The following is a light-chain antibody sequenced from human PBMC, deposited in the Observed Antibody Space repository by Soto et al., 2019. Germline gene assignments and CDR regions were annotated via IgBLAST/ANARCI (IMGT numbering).Light chain of an antibody. CDR3: QQRSNWPIT. V-gene: IGKV1-39*01. J-gene: IGKJ5*01. CDR2: AAS. CDR1: QTIGTY. Sequence: DIHMTQSPSSLSASVGDRVTITCRASQTIGTYLHWYQQRPGKAPKLLVHAASSLQSGVPSRFSGSGSGTDFTLTISSLEPEDFALYYCQQRSNWPITFGQGTRLEIK.